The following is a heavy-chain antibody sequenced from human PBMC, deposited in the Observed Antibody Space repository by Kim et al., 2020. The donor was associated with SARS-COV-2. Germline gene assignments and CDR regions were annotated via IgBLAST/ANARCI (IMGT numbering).Heavy chain of an antibody. J-gene: IGHJ4*02. CDR3: ARAPGLGTMIVVVTHFDY. D-gene: IGHD3-22*01. CDR1: GGSISSGGYY. Sequence: SETLSLTCTVSGGSISSGGYYWSWIRQHPGKGLEWIGSIYYSGSTYYNPSLKSRVTISVDTSKNQFSLKLSSVTAADTAVYYCARAPGLGTMIVVVTHFDYWGQGTLVTVSS. V-gene: IGHV4-31*03. CDR2: IYYSGST.